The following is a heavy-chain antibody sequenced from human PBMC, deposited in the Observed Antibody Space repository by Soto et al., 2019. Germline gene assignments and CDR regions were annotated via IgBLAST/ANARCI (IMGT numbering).Heavy chain of an antibody. J-gene: IGHJ4*02. V-gene: IGHV3-9*01. CDR2: ISWNSGSI. Sequence: EVQLVESGGGLVQPGRSLRLSCAASGFTFDDYAMHWVRQAPGKGLEWVSGISWNSGSIGYADSVKGRFTISRDNAKNSLYLQTNSLRAEDTALYYCAKDSYYDSSGYFLDWGQGTLVTVSS. D-gene: IGHD3-22*01. CDR1: GFTFDDYA. CDR3: AKDSYYDSSGYFLD.